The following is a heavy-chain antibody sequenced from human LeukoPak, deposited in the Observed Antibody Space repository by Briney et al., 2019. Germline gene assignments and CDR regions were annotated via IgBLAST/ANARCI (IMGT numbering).Heavy chain of an antibody. CDR2: ITGSGTTK. J-gene: IGHJ3*01. CDR1: GIAFRNDA. Sequence: GVSLRLSCVASGIAFRNDAMTWYRQAPGKGLEWVTSITGSGTTKRYADSVKGQFAISRDNSVDTLYHQMNSLSAEDTAVYYCGIDPNGDYISAFDFWGQGTMVTVSS. CDR3: GIDPNGDYISAFDF. V-gene: IGHV3-23*01. D-gene: IGHD4-17*01.